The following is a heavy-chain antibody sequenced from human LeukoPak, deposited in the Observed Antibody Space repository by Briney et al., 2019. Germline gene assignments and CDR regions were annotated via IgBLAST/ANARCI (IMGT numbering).Heavy chain of an antibody. V-gene: IGHV3-48*01. D-gene: IGHD3-10*01. CDR1: GFTFSSYG. Sequence: GGSLRLSCAASGFTFSSYGMNWVRQAPGKGLEWVSYISSSSSTIYYADSVKGRFTISRDNAKNSLYLQMNSLRAEDTAVYYCARASVWFGFDYWGQGTLVTVSS. CDR3: ARASVWFGFDY. CDR2: ISSSSSTI. J-gene: IGHJ4*02.